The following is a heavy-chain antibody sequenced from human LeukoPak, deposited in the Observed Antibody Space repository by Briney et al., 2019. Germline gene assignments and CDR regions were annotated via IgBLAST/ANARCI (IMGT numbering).Heavy chain of an antibody. CDR2: ISSSSSYI. V-gene: IGHV3-21*04. J-gene: IGHJ4*02. CDR1: GFTFSSYT. CDR3: ASTSIIRGYDHDQYY. Sequence: PGGSLRLSCAASGFTFSSYTMNWVRQAPGKGLEWVSSISSSSSYIYYADSVKGRFTISRDNAKNSLYLQMNSLRAEDTAVYYCASTSIIRGYDHDQYYWGQGTLVTVSS. D-gene: IGHD5-12*01.